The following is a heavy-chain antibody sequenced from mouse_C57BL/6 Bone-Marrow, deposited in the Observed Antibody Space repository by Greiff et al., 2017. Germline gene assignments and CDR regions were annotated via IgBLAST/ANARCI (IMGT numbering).Heavy chain of an antibody. CDR3: TGLVRYHCAMDY. J-gene: IGHJ4*01. D-gene: IGHD1-1*01. CDR2: IRNKANNHAS. Sequence: EVKLEESGAGLVQPGGSMKLSCAASGFTFSDAWMDWVRQSPEKGLEWVAEIRNKANNHASYYALPVKGSFTISREDSNSSVYLKMDSLRASDTGVYYCTGLVRYHCAMDYWGQGTSVTVSS. V-gene: IGHV6-6*01. CDR1: GFTFSDAW.